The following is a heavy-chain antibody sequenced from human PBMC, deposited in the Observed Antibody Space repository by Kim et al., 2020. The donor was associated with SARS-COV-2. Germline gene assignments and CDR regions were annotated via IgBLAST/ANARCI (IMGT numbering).Heavy chain of an antibody. Sequence: ASVKVSCKASGYTFTGYYMHWVRQAPGQGLEWMGWINPNSGGTNYAQKFQGRVTMIRDTSISTAYMELSRLRSDDTAVCYCARDIAHYSSSWYGYGMDVWGQGTTVTVSS. V-gene: IGHV1-2*02. CDR1: GYTFTGYY. CDR2: INPNSGGT. J-gene: IGHJ6*02. D-gene: IGHD6-13*01. CDR3: ARDIAHYSSSWYGYGMDV.